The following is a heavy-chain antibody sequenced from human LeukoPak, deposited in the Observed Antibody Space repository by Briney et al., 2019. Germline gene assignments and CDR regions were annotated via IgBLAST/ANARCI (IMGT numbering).Heavy chain of an antibody. CDR3: ARVPNYYDSSGYYYTPGHFDY. V-gene: IGHV4-59*01. CDR2: IYYSGST. D-gene: IGHD3-22*01. CDR1: GGSISSYY. J-gene: IGHJ4*02. Sequence: PSETLSLTCTVSGGSISSYYWSWIRQPPGKGLEWIGYIYYSGSTNYNPSLKSRVTISVDTSKNQFSLKLSSVTAADTAVYYCARVPNYYDSSGYYYTPGHFDYWGQGTLVTVSS.